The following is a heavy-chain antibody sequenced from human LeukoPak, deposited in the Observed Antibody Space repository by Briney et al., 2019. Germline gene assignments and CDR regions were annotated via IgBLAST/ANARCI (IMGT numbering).Heavy chain of an antibody. J-gene: IGHJ4*02. CDR3: ARQGLSIAARDGFDY. V-gene: IGHV4-39*01. D-gene: IGHD6-6*01. CDR1: GGSISSSSYY. Sequence: PSEALSLTCTVSGGSISSSSYYWGWIRQPPGKGLEWIGSIYYSGSTYYNPSLKSRVTISVDTSKNQFSLKLSSVTAADTAVYYCARQGLSIAARDGFDYWGQGTLVTVSS. CDR2: IYYSGST.